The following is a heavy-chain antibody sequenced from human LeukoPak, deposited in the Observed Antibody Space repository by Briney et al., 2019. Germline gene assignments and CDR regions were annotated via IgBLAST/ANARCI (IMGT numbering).Heavy chain of an antibody. D-gene: IGHD4-17*01. Sequence: SGTLSLTCAVSGGSIGASINSPNWWSWVRQPPGKGLEWIGEIFHSGSTNYNPSLKSRVTISVDTSKNQFSLKLSSVTAADTAVYYCARDGGYGDLGGMDVWGQGTTVTVSS. J-gene: IGHJ6*02. CDR2: IFHSGST. CDR1: GGSIGASINSPNW. V-gene: IGHV4-4*02. CDR3: ARDGGYGDLGGMDV.